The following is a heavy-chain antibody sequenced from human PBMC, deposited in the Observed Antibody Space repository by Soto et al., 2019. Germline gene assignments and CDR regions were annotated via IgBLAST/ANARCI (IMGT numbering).Heavy chain of an antibody. CDR3: ARVSFLAPVTGAEIFDF. J-gene: IGHJ3*01. Sequence: QVQLVQSGAEVKKPGASVKVSCKASGYSFTSYDMNWVRQAPGQGLEWMGWVNPNSGDTDYAQKFLDRVTMTTDTSIRTAYMELSSLRSEDTAVYYCARVSFLAPVTGAEIFDFWGQGTMVTVSS. V-gene: IGHV1-8*01. D-gene: IGHD2-21*02. CDR1: GYSFTSYD. CDR2: VNPNSGDT.